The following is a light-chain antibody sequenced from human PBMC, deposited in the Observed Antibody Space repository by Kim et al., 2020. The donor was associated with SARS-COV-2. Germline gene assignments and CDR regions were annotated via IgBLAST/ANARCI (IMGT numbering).Light chain of an antibody. V-gene: IGKV3-11*01. CDR1: QSVSSSY. CDR2: DAS. J-gene: IGKJ4*01. Sequence: EIVLTQSPATLSLSPGERATLSCRGSQSVSSSYLAWYQQKPGQAPRLLIYDASNRAPGIPARFSGSGSGTDFTLTISSLEPEDFAVYYCQQRSNWPLTFGGGTKVEI. CDR3: QQRSNWPLT.